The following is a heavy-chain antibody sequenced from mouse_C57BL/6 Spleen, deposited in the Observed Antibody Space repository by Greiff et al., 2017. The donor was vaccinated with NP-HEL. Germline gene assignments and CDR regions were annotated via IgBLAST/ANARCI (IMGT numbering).Heavy chain of an antibody. CDR3: TTEDYYGSSYLFDY. CDR1: GFNIKDDY. D-gene: IGHD1-1*01. Sequence: EVKLQESGAELVRPGASVKLSCTASGFNIKDDYMHWVKQRPEQGLEWIGWIDPENGDTEYASKFQGKATITADTSSNTAYLQLSSLTSEDTAVYYCTTEDYYGSSYLFDYWGQGTTLTVSS. J-gene: IGHJ2*01. V-gene: IGHV14-4*01. CDR2: IDPENGDT.